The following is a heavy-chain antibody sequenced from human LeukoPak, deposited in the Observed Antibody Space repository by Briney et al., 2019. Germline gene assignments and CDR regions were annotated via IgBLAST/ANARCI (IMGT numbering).Heavy chain of an antibody. Sequence: PGGSLRLSCAASGFTFSSYWMSWVRQAPGKGLEWVSSISSSSSYIYYADSVKGRFTISRDNAKNSLYLQMNSLRAEDTAVYYCARVGIVGATSYYYYYYMDVWGKGTTVTISS. J-gene: IGHJ6*03. V-gene: IGHV3-21*01. CDR3: ARVGIVGATSYYYYYYMDV. CDR1: GFTFSSYW. CDR2: ISSSSSYI. D-gene: IGHD1-26*01.